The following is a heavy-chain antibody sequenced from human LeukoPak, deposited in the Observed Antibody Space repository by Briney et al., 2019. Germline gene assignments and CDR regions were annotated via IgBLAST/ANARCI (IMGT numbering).Heavy chain of an antibody. CDR3: AKDKPTPGHYYDSSGAFDY. V-gene: IGHV3-23*01. J-gene: IGHJ4*02. D-gene: IGHD3-22*01. CDR2: ISGSGGST. CDR1: GFTFSSYA. Sequence: GGSLRLSCAASGFTFSSYAMSWVRQAPGKGLEWGSAISGSGGSTYYADSVKGRFTISRDNSKNTLYLQMNSLRAEDTAVYYCAKDKPTPGHYYDSSGAFDYWGQGTLVTVSS.